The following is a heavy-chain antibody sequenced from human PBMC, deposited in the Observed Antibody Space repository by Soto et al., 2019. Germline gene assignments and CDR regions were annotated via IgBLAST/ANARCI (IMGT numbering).Heavy chain of an antibody. Sequence: SETLSLTCTVSGGSVSSGSYYWSWIRQPPGKGLEWIGYIYYSGSTNYNPSLKSRVTISVDTSKNQFSLKLSSVTAADTAVYYCARGNRQWLRYYYGMDVWGQGNTVTVSS. V-gene: IGHV4-61*01. J-gene: IGHJ6*02. CDR3: ARGNRQWLRYYYGMDV. CDR2: IYYSGST. CDR1: GGSVSSGSYY. D-gene: IGHD5-12*01.